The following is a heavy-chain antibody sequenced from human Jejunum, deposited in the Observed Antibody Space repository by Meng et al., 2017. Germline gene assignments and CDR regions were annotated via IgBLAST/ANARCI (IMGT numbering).Heavy chain of an antibody. Sequence: GGTLRLSCAASGFTLSDRYMDWVRQAPGKGLEWVGRTRNKANSYTTEYAASVKGRFIISRDDSKNSLYLQMNSLKTEDTAVYYCVRENRGVFCSGGSCLDAFDIWGQGTMVTVSS. CDR3: VRENRGVFCSGGSCLDAFDI. CDR2: TRNKANSYTT. CDR1: GFTLSDRY. V-gene: IGHV3-72*01. J-gene: IGHJ3*02. D-gene: IGHD2-15*01.